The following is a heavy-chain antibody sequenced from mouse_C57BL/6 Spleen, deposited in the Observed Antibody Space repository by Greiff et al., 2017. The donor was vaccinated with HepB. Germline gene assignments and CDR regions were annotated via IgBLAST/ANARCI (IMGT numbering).Heavy chain of an antibody. CDR1: GYTFTSYG. D-gene: IGHD2-12*01. V-gene: IGHV1-81*01. J-gene: IGHJ4*01. CDR2: IYPRSGNT. Sequence: QVQLQQSGAELARPGASVKLSCKASGYTFTSYGISWVKQRTGQGLEWIGEIYPRSGNTYYNEKFKGKATLTADKSSSTAYMELRSLTSGDSAVYFCARVPLRGVPYYAMDYWGQGTSVTVSS. CDR3: ARVPLRGVPYYAMDY.